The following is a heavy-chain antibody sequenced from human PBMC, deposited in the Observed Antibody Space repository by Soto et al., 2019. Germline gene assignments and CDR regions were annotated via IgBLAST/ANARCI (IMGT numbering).Heavy chain of an antibody. CDR2: ISGSGGST. V-gene: IGHV3-23*01. D-gene: IGHD3-16*01. J-gene: IGHJ5*02. CDR1: GFTFSSYA. Sequence: PGGSLRLSCAASGFTFSSYAMSWVRQAPGKGLEWVSAISGSGGSTYYADSVKGRFTISRDNSKNTLYLQMNSLRAEDTAVYYCAKANLMPTLTWGDACGPGTRATVSS. CDR3: AKANLMPTLTWGDA.